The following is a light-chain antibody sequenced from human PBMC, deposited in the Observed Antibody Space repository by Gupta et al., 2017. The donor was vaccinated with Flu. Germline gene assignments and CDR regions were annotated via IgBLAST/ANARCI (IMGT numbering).Light chain of an antibody. CDR3: QQRSNWGPWT. CDR1: QSVSSY. Sequence: EIVLTQSPATLSLSPGERATLSCRASQSVSSYLAWYQQKPGQAPRLLIYDASNRATGIPARFSGSGYGTDFTLTISSREPEDFAVYYCQQRSNWGPWTFGQGTKVEIK. J-gene: IGKJ1*01. CDR2: DAS. V-gene: IGKV3-11*01.